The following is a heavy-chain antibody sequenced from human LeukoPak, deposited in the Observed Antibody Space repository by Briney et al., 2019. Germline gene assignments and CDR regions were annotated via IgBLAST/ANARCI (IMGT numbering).Heavy chain of an antibody. CDR3: ARGTLNIPGEHGAFDY. CDR1: GFTFSSCW. D-gene: IGHD1-14*01. V-gene: IGHV3-7*01. CDR2: IKQDGSEK. J-gene: IGHJ4*02. Sequence: GGSLRLSCAASGFTFSSCWMSWVRQAPGKGLEWVANIKQDGSEKYYVDSVKGRFTISRDNSKNTLYLQMNSLRAEDTAVYYCARGTLNIPGEHGAFDYWGQGTLVTVSS.